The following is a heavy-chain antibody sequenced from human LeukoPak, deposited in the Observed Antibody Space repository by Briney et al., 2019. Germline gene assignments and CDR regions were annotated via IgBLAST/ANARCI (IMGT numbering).Heavy chain of an antibody. J-gene: IGHJ4*02. Sequence: SETLSLTCTVSGGSISSSSYYWGWIRQPPGKGLEWIGSIYYSGSTYYNPSLKSRVTISVDTSKNQFSLKLSSVTAADTAVYYCARVGGYSSSCDYWGQGTLVTVSS. CDR2: IYYSGST. CDR3: ARVGGYSSSCDY. CDR1: GGSISSSSYY. D-gene: IGHD6-13*01. V-gene: IGHV4-39*07.